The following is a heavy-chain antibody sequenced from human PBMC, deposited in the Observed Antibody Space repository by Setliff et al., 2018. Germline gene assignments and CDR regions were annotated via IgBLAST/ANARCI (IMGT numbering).Heavy chain of an antibody. J-gene: IGHJ4*02. CDR1: GFTFSIYW. CDR3: ARDGGEY. Sequence: GGSLRLSCAASGFTFSIYWMTWVRQAPGXXLXXVXXXXXXXXXXXYVDPVXGRFTISRDNAKNSLYLQMNSLRAEDTAVYYCARDGGEYWGQGTLVTVSS. V-gene: IGHV3-7*01. D-gene: IGHD3-16*01. CDR2: XXXXXXXX.